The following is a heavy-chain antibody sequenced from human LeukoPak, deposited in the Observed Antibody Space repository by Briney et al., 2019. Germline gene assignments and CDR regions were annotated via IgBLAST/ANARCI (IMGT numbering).Heavy chain of an antibody. V-gene: IGHV4-39*01. J-gene: IGHJ5*02. Sequence: SETLSLTCTVSGGSISSTSYYWGWIRQPPGKGLEWIGTINYSGSAYYNPSLKSRVTISVDTSKNQISLKLNSVTAADTAMYYCARHGDLLSPFQTWGQGTLVTVSS. CDR3: ARHGDLLSPFQT. CDR1: GGSISSTSYY. CDR2: INYSGSA. D-gene: IGHD2-21*02.